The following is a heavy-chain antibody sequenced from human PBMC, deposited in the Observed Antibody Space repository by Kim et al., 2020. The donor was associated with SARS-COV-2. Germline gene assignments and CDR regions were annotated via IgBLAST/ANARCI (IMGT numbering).Heavy chain of an antibody. CDR2: ISYDGSNK. V-gene: IGHV3-30*04. J-gene: IGHJ4*02. CDR3: ARPTGIEVVGDPFDY. D-gene: IGHD3-22*01. Sequence: GGSLRLSCAASGFTFTGYAMHWVRQAPGKGLEWVAVISYDGSNKYYADSVKGRFTTSRDNSKNTLFLQMNSLRTEDTAMYYCARPTGIEVVGDPFDYWGQGTLVTVSS. CDR1: GFTFTGYA.